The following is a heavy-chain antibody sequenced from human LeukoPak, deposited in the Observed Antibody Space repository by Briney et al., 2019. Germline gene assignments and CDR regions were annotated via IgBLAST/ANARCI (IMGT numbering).Heavy chain of an antibody. CDR2: ISSTSTYI. J-gene: IGHJ4*02. V-gene: IGHV3-21*01. CDR1: GFTFSRYS. CDR3: TRDLSFGHPGGFDY. Sequence: GGSLRLSCAASGFTFSRYSMNWVRQAPGKGLEWVSTISSTSTYIYYADSVEGRFTISRDNAKNSVFLQMNSLTVDDTAVYFSTRDLSFGHPGGFDYWGQGSLVTVSS. D-gene: IGHD3-16*01.